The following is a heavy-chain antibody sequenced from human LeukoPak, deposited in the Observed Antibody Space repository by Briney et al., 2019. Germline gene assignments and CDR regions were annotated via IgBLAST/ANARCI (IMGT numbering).Heavy chain of an antibody. CDR1: GFTFSSYA. CDR3: ARDPHYDISNGYNSDYFDY. D-gene: IGHD3-9*01. CDR2: ISYDGSNK. Sequence: PGRSLRLSCAASGFTFSSYAMHWVRQAPGKGLEWVAVISYDGSNKYYADSVKGRFTISRDNSKNTLYLQMNSLRAEDTAVYYCARDPHYDISNGYNSDYFDYWGQGTLVTVSS. J-gene: IGHJ4*02. V-gene: IGHV3-30*04.